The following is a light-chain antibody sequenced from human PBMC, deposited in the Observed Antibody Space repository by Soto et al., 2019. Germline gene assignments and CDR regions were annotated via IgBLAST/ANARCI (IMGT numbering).Light chain of an antibody. CDR1: QNIRNY. CDR2: AES. J-gene: IGKJ1*01. CDR3: QKSYSSPWT. V-gene: IGKV1-39*01. Sequence: DIQMTQSPSSLSASVRDSVTITCRASQNIRNYLNWYQQKPGRAPKILIYAESSLQSGVPSRFSGGGSGTDFTLTITSLQPEDFATYYCQKSYSSPWTFGQGTKVDIK.